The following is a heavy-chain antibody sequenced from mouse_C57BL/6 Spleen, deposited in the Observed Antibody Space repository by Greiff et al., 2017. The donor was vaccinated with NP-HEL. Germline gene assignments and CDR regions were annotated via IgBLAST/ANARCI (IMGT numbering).Heavy chain of an antibody. V-gene: IGHV3-6*01. Sequence: EVKLQESGPGLVKPSQSLSLTCSVTGYSITSGYYWNWIRQFPGNKLEWMGYISYDGSNNYNPSLKNRISITRDTSKNQFFLKLNSVTTEDTATYYCARERYYGLDYWGQGTTLTVSS. J-gene: IGHJ2*01. CDR3: ARERYYGLDY. CDR2: ISYDGSN. CDR1: GYSITSGYY. D-gene: IGHD1-1*01.